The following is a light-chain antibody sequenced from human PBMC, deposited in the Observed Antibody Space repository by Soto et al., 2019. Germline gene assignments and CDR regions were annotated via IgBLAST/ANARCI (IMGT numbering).Light chain of an antibody. Sequence: DIQMTQSPSTLSASVGDRVTITCRASQSISSWLAWYQQKPGTAPNLLIYKASTLQSGVPSRFSGSGSGTEFTLTISSLQPDDCATYYCQQYNDNWTFGQGTKVEIK. CDR2: KAS. J-gene: IGKJ1*01. CDR3: QQYNDNWT. CDR1: QSISSW. V-gene: IGKV1-5*03.